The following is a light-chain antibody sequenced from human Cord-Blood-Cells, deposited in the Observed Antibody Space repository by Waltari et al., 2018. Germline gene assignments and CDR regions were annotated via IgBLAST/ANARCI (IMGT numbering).Light chain of an antibody. V-gene: IGKV1-12*01. CDR2: AAS. CDR3: QQANSFPLT. Sequence: DIQMTQSPSSVSASVGDIVTITCRASQGIISWLAWYQQKPGKAPKLLSNAASSLQSGGPSRFSGSGSGTDFTLTISSLQPEYFATYYCQQANSFPLTFGGGTKVEIK. CDR1: QGIISW. J-gene: IGKJ4*01.